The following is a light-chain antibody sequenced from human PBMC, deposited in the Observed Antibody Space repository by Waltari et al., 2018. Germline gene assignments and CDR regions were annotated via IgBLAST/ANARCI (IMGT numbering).Light chain of an antibody. V-gene: IGLV4-69*01. CDR2: VNSDGSH. CDR1: SGHSTHD. Sequence: QLVLTQSPSASASLGASVKLTCTLSSGHSTHDIAWLQKRPEKGPRYLMKVNSDGSHNKGDEIPDRFSGSSSGAERYLTISSLQSEDEADYYCQTGGHGTWVFGGGTKLTVL. J-gene: IGLJ3*02. CDR3: QTGGHGTWV.